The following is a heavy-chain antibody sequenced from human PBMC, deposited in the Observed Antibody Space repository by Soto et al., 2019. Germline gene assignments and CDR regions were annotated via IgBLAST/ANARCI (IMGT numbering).Heavy chain of an antibody. J-gene: IGHJ3*02. CDR1: GFTFSSYT. Sequence: GGSLRLSCATSGFTFSSYTMTWVRQAPVNGLEFVSGISAIFGDTYFADSVKGRSTISRYNSKNTLYLQMDSLRAYYTAVYYCAKSRVSIDAFDIWGRGTMVTVSS. CDR3: AKSRVSIDAFDI. CDR2: ISAIFGDT. V-gene: IGHV3-23*01.